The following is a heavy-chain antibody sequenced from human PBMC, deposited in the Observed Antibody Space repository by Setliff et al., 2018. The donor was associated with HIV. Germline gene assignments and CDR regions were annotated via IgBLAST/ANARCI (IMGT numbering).Heavy chain of an antibody. D-gene: IGHD3-3*01. CDR1: GGSISSSSYY. Sequence: SSPLSLPCPVSGGSISSSSYYWGWIRQPPGKGLEWLGSIYYSGSAYYNPALKSRVTISVATAKNQFSLKLRSVTAADTAVYYCARALPLEWSHDGFDIWGQGTMVTVSS. CDR2: IYYSGSA. CDR3: ARALPLEWSHDGFDI. J-gene: IGHJ3*02. V-gene: IGHV4-39*07.